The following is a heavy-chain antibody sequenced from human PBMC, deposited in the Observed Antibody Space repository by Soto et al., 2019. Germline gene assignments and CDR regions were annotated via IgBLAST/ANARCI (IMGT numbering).Heavy chain of an antibody. CDR2: IYYSGST. D-gene: IGHD3-10*01. J-gene: IGHJ6*02. V-gene: IGHV4-30-4*01. CDR1: GVSISSGDYY. Sequence: SETLSLTCTVSGVSISSGDYYWRWIRQPPGKGLEWVGYIYYSGSTYYNPSLKSRVTISVDTSKNQFSLKLSSVTAADTAVYYCARTIWGGYYGMDVWGQGTTVTVSS. CDR3: ARTIWGGYYGMDV.